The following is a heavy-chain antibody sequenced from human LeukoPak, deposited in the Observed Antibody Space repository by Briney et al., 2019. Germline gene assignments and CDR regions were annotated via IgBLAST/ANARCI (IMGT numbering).Heavy chain of an antibody. D-gene: IGHD4-11*01. CDR3: ARRSEGYSV. J-gene: IGHJ4*02. CDR1: GGSIGTYY. CDR2: IYYSGST. V-gene: IGHV4-59*08. Sequence: KTSETLSLTCTVSGGSIGTYYWSWIRQPPGKGLEWIGCIYYSGSTNYNPSLKSRVTMSVDTSKNQFSLELRSVTAADTAVYYCARRSEGYSVWGQGTLVTVSS.